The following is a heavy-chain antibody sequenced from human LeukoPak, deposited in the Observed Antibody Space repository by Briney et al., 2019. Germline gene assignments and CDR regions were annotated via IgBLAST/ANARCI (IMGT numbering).Heavy chain of an antibody. Sequence: GGSLRLSFAASGFTFSNYGMHWVRQAPGKGLEWVAVMSYDGNNKYYADSVKGRFTISRDNSKNTLSLQMNSLRAEDTAVYYCAKDSYYYDGSGYHYDYAFDVWGQGTMVSVSS. D-gene: IGHD3-22*01. CDR3: AKDSYYYDGSGYHYDYAFDV. J-gene: IGHJ3*01. CDR1: GFTFSNYG. V-gene: IGHV3-30*18. CDR2: MSYDGNNK.